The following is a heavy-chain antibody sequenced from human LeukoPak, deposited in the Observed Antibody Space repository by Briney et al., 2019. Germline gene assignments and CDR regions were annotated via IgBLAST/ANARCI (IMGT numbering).Heavy chain of an antibody. CDR3: ARGNYGDYSFDP. V-gene: IGHV4-31*02. J-gene: IGHJ5*02. CDR1: GFTVSSSY. D-gene: IGHD4-17*01. Sequence: LRLSCEASGFTVSSSYMSWVRQHPGKGLEWIGYISYSGSTYYNPSLKSRVTISVDTSKNQFSLKLSSVTAADTAVYYCARGNYGDYSFDPWGQGTLVTVSS. CDR2: ISYSGST.